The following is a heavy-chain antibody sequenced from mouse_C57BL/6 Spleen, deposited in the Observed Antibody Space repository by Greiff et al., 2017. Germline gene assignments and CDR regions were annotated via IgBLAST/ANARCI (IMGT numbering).Heavy chain of an antibody. Sequence: EVQVVESGPGLVKPSQSLSLTCSVTGYSITSGYYWNWIRQFPGNKLEWMGYISYDGSNNYNPSLKNRIPITRDTSKNQFFLKLNSVSTEDTATYYCARGPYGADYWGQGTTLTVSS. V-gene: IGHV3-6*01. CDR2: ISYDGSN. J-gene: IGHJ2*01. D-gene: IGHD1-1*01. CDR3: ARGPYGADY. CDR1: GYSITSGYY.